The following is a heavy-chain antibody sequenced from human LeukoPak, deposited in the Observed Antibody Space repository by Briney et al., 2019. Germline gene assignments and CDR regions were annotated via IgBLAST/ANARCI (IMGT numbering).Heavy chain of an antibody. D-gene: IGHD2-2*01. V-gene: IGHV3-21*01. CDR1: GFTFSRYS. Sequence: GGSLRLSCAASGFTFSRYSMNWVRQAPGKGLEWVSSISSSSSFIYYADSVKGRSTISRDNAKNSLYPQMNSLRAEDTAVYYCARDPPLGSCSTISCPHLDYWGQGTLVTVSS. CDR2: ISSSSSFI. CDR3: ARDPPLGSCSTISCPHLDY. J-gene: IGHJ4*02.